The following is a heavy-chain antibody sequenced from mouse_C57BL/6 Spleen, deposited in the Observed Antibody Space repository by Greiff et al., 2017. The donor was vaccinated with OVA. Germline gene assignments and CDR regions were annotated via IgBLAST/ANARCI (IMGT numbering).Heavy chain of an antibody. V-gene: IGHV1-76*01. J-gene: IGHJ2*01. CDR3: ARSATPYFDY. CDR2: IYPGSGNT. Sequence: QVQLKESGAELVRPGASVKLSCKASGYTFTDYYINWVKQRPGQGLEWIARIYPGSGNTYYNEKFKGKATLTAEKSSSTAYMQLSSLTSEDSAVYFGARSATPYFDYWGQGTTLTVSS. CDR1: GYTFTDYY. D-gene: IGHD6-1*01.